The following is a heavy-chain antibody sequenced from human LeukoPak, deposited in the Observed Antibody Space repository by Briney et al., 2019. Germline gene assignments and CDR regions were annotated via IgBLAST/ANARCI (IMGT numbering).Heavy chain of an antibody. CDR2: IGGDGGRT. CDR3: AKDPVIYHGGRGWHSFDY. D-gene: IGHD6-19*01. V-gene: IGHV3-23*01. J-gene: IGHJ4*02. Sequence: PGGSLRLSCAASGFSFRDYAMSWVRQAPGKGLEWVSLIGGDGGRTYYADSVKGRFTISRDNSKNTLYLQMDSLRAEDPAVYYGAKDPVIYHGGRGWHSFDYWGQGTLVTVSS. CDR1: GFSFRDYA.